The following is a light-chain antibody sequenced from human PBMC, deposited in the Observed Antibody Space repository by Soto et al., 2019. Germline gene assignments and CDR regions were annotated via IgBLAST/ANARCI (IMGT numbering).Light chain of an antibody. J-gene: IGLJ1*01. Sequence: QSALTQPASVSGSPGQSIALSCPGTSSDVGGYNYVPWYQQHPGKAPKLIIYGVTNRPSGVSDRFSGSKSGNTASLTISGLQAEDETDYYCCSYTSSGTYVFGTGTKVTVL. CDR2: GVT. CDR1: SSDVGGYNY. V-gene: IGLV2-14*03. CDR3: CSYTSSGTYV.